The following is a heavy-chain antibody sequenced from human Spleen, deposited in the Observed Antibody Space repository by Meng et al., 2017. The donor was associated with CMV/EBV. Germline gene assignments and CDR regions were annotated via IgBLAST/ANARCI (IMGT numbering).Heavy chain of an antibody. CDR1: GDSVSSNSAA. D-gene: IGHD2-2*01. V-gene: IGHV6-1*01. CDR2: TYYRSKWYD. CDR3: AKDHCSSISCQYYYYYHMDV. Sequence: SQTLSLTCAISGDSVSSNSAAWNWIRQSPSRGLEWLGRTYYRSKWYDNYAVSVKSRITINPDTSKNQFSLQLNSVTPEDTAVYYCAKDHCSSISCQYYYYYHMDVWGLGTTVTVSS. J-gene: IGHJ6*02.